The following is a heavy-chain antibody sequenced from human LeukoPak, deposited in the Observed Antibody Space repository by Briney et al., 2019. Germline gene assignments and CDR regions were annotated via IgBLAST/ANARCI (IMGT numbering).Heavy chain of an antibody. D-gene: IGHD3-3*01. CDR3: ARPPVYDFWSGYVGGYYMDV. CDR1: GGSFSGYY. CDR2: IYHSGST. V-gene: IGHV4-34*01. Sequence: PSETLSLTCAVYGGSFSGYYWSWIRQPPGKGLEWIGEIYHSGSTNYNPSLKSRVTISVDTSKNQFSLKLSSVTAADTAVYYCARPPVYDFWSGYVGGYYMDVWGKGTTVTVSS. J-gene: IGHJ6*03.